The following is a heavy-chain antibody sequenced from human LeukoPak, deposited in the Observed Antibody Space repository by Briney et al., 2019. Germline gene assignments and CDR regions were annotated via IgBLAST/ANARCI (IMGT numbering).Heavy chain of an antibody. D-gene: IGHD6-19*01. Sequence: PGGSLRLSCAASGFTFSSYSKNWVRQAPGKGLEWVSDISASGGSTHYADSVKGRFTISRDNSKNTLYLQMNSLRVEDTAVYCCAKLAYSSGWGAFDLWGQGTMVTVSS. CDR1: GFTFSSYS. J-gene: IGHJ3*01. V-gene: IGHV3-23*01. CDR2: ISASGGST. CDR3: AKLAYSSGWGAFDL.